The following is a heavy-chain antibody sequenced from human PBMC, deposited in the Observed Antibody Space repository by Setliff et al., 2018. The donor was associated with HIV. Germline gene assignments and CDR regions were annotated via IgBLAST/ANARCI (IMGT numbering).Heavy chain of an antibody. D-gene: IGHD2-15*01. CDR2: IYSSGST. V-gene: IGHV4-39*07. CDR3: ARSRGDIVMMVAAHWYFDL. Sequence: SETLSLTCTVSGGSISSSSYYWGWIRQPPGKGLEWIGTIYSSGSTYYNPSLKSRATISVDTSKNQFSLKLSSVTAADTAVYYCARSRGDIVMMVAAHWYFDLWGRGTLVTVSS. J-gene: IGHJ2*01. CDR1: GGSISSSSYY.